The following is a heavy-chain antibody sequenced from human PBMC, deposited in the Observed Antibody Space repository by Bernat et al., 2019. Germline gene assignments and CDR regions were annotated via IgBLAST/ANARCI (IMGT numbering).Heavy chain of an antibody. CDR3: AREGQLSYYYSGMDV. V-gene: IGHV3-23*01. J-gene: IGHJ6*02. Sequence: EVQLLESGGGLVQPGGSLRLSCAASGFTLSTYAMSWVRQAPGKGLEWVSAISGSGTRTYSADSVKGRFTISRDNSNNTVYLQMNSLRAEDTAVFYCAREGQLSYYYSGMDVWGQGTTVTVSS. CDR1: GFTLSTYA. CDR2: ISGSGTRT. D-gene: IGHD6-13*01.